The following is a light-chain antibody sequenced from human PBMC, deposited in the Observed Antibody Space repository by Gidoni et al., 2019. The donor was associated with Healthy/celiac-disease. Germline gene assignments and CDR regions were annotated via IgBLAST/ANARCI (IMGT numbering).Light chain of an antibody. CDR1: QSISSW. CDR2: KAS. J-gene: IGKJ4*01. V-gene: IGKV1-5*03. Sequence: DIQMTQSPSTLSASVGDRATITCRASQSISSWLAWYQQKPGKAPKLLIYKASSLESGVPSRCSGSGSGTEFTLTISSLQPDDFATYYCQQYNSNSGLTFGGGTKVEIK. CDR3: QQYNSNSGLT.